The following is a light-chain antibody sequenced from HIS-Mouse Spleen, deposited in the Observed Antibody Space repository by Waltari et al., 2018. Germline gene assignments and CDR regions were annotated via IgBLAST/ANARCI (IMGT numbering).Light chain of an antibody. J-gene: IGLJ2*01. CDR2: DTS. Sequence: QAVVTQEPSLTVSPGGTVTLTCGSSTGAVTSGHYPYWFQQKPGQAPRTRIYDTSNKHAWTPARFSGSLLGGKAALTLSCAQPEDEAEYYCLLSYSGARVFGGGTKLTVL. V-gene: IGLV7-46*01. CDR3: LLSYSGARV. CDR1: TGAVTSGHY.